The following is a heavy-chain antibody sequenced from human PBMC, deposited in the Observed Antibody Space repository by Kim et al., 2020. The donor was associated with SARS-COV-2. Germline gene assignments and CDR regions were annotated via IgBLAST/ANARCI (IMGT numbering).Heavy chain of an antibody. J-gene: IGHJ5*01. V-gene: IGHV1-3*01. Sequence: ASVKVSCKASGYTFTSHVIHWVRQAPGQRLEWMGWINAGNGNTRYSHNFQGRVAFARDTSASTAYMELNSLTSEDTAVYYCARDMYDVPGIYNWFDPWGQGTLVTVSS. CDR1: GYTFTSHV. CDR3: ARDMYDVPGIYNWFDP. CDR2: INAGNGNT. D-gene: IGHD3-10*02.